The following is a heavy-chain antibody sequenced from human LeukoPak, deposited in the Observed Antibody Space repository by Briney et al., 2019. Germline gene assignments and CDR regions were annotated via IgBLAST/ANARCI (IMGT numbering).Heavy chain of an antibody. J-gene: IGHJ5*02. CDR2: MYYSGTT. CDR1: GGSISSRSYY. D-gene: IGHD3-22*01. CDR3: ARYFPNSNGVIGNWFDP. V-gene: IGHV4-39*07. Sequence: SETLSLTCTVSGGSISSRSYYWGWIRQPPGKGLEWIGSMYYSGTTYYNPSLKSRVTISIDTSKNQFSLKLSSVTAADTAVYYCARYFPNSNGVIGNWFDPWGQGTLVTVSS.